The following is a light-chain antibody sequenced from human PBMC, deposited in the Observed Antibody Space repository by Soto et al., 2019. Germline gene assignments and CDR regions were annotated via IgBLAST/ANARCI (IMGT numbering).Light chain of an antibody. V-gene: IGLV2-14*01. J-gene: IGLJ2*01. CDR2: EVT. CDR3: SSFTSSSTVV. CDR1: SSDVGIYKY. Sequence: QSALTQPASVSGSPGQSITISCTGTSSDVGIYKYVSWYQQHPGKAPNLMTYEVTNRPSGVSDRFSGSKSGNTASLTISGLQAEDEADYYCSSFTSSSTVVFGGGTKLTVL.